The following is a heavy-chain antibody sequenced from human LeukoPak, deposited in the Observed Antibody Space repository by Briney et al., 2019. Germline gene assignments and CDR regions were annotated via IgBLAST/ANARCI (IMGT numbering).Heavy chain of an antibody. D-gene: IGHD5-18*01. CDR3: ARGSDTAVGLY. CDR2: INHSGST. J-gene: IGHJ4*02. V-gene: IGHV4-34*01. CDR1: GGSFGGYY. Sequence: SETLSLTCAVYGGSFGGYYWSWIRQPPGKGLEWIGEINHSGSTNYNPSLKSRVSISVDSSKNQFSLKVSSVTAEDTAVYYCARGSDTAVGLYWGQGTLVTVSS.